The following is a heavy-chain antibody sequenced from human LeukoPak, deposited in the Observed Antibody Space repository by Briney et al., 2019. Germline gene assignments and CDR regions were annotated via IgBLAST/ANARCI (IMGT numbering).Heavy chain of an antibody. Sequence: GRSLRLSCAASGFTFDDYAMHWVRQAPGKGLEWVSGISWNSGSIGYADSVKGRFTISRDNAKNSLYLQMNSLRAEDTAVYYCATPHGWDYGMDVWGQGTTVTVSS. J-gene: IGHJ6*02. D-gene: IGHD1-26*01. CDR1: GFTFDDYA. CDR3: ATPHGWDYGMDV. CDR2: ISWNSGSI. V-gene: IGHV3-9*01.